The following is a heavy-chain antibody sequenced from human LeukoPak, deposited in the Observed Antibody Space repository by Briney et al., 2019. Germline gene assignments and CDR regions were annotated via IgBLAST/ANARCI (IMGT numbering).Heavy chain of an antibody. CDR1: GFTFSSYG. V-gene: IGHV3-30*19. J-gene: IGHJ4*02. CDR3: ARDLSVLFDY. Sequence: GGSLRLSCAASGFTFSSYGMHWVRQAPGKGLEWVAVISYDGSNKYYADSVKGRFTISRDNSKNTLYLQMNSLRAEDTAVYYCARDLSVLFDYWGQGTLVTVSS. CDR2: ISYDGSNK.